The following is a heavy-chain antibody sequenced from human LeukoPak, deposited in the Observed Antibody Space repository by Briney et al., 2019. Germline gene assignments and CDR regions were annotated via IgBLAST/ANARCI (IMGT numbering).Heavy chain of an antibody. Sequence: GGSLRLSCAASGFTFSRDSMNWVRQAPGKGLEWVSYINGGGSPICYADSVRGRFTISRDNAKNSLYLQMNSLRAEDTAVYYCARDRGVWGQGTLVTVSS. D-gene: IGHD3-10*01. CDR3: ARDRGV. CDR1: GFTFSRDS. V-gene: IGHV3-48*01. CDR2: INGGGSPI. J-gene: IGHJ4*02.